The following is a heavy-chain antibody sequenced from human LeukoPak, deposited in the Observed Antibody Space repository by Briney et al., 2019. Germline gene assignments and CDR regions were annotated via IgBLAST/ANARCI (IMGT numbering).Heavy chain of an antibody. V-gene: IGHV3-7*01. CDR1: EFSFSDHW. CDR2: IKKDGSEK. Sequence: GSLILSCAASEFSFSDHWMTWVRQAPGKGLEWVADIKKDGSEKNELDSVKGRFTISRDNARNSLYLQINSMRVEDTAVYYCAGGPAYGARTDYLDYWGQGTLVTVSS. CDR3: AGGPAYGARTDYLDY. D-gene: IGHD3-10*01. J-gene: IGHJ4*02.